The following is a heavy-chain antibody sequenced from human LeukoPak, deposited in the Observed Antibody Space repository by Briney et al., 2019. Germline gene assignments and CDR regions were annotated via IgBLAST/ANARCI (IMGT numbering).Heavy chain of an antibody. J-gene: IGHJ4*02. CDR2: ISGSGDAT. V-gene: IGHV3-23*01. CDR3: ARAKRTIPPDY. CDR1: RFTFSSNA. D-gene: IGHD3-9*01. Sequence: PGGSLRLSCAASRFTFSSNAMSWVRQAPGKGLEWFSTISGSGDATYYAESVKGQFTISRDNSKNTLYLQMNSLRAEDTAVYYCARAKRTIPPDYWGQGTLVTVSS.